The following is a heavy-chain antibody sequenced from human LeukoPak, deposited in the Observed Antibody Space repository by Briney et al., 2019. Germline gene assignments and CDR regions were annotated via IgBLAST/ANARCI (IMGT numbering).Heavy chain of an antibody. D-gene: IGHD2-8*01. J-gene: IGHJ6*02. CDR1: GGSISSGGYS. CDR2: IYHSGST. V-gene: IGHV4-30-2*01. Sequence: TLSLTCAVAGGSISSGGYSWGWVRQPPGTGLEWIGYIYHSGSTYYNPSLKSRVTISVDRSKNQLSLKLSSVTAADTAVYYCARGTSYCTNGVCYREGMDVWGQGTTVTVSS. CDR3: ARGTSYCTNGVCYREGMDV.